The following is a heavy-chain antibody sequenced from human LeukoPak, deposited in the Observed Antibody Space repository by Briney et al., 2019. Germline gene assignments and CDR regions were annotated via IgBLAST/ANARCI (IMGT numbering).Heavy chain of an antibody. CDR3: ARDQDYGFDS. V-gene: IGHV3-48*02. D-gene: IGHD4-17*01. CDR1: GFMFDDYG. Sequence: PGGSLRLSCAASGFMFDDYGMSWVRQAPGKGLEWVSYFSTRSSTISYADSMKGRFAISRDNAKNSLYLQMNSLRDEDTAVYYCARDQDYGFDSWGQGTLVTVSS. CDR2: FSTRSSTI. J-gene: IGHJ4*02.